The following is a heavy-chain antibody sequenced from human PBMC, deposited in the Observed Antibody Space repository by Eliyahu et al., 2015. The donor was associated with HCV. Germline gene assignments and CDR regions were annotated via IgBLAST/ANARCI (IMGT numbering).Heavy chain of an antibody. CDR1: GXSITTYX. CDR3: SSGGGGIAVAGTGGWFDP. J-gene: IGHJ5*02. Sequence: QVQLQESGPGLVKPSETLSLICTVSGXSITTYXWRWIRQPPGKGLEWVGYIHYSGSTNYNPSLKSRVTMSVDTTKNQFSLKLSSVTAADTAVYYCSSGGGGIAVAGTGGWFDPWGQGTLVTVSS. D-gene: IGHD6-19*01. CDR2: IHYSGST. V-gene: IGHV4-59*01.